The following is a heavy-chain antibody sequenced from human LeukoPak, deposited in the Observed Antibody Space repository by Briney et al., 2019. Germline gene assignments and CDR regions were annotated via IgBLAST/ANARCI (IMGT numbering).Heavy chain of an antibody. D-gene: IGHD2-15*01. V-gene: IGHV3-23*01. CDR1: GLTFSSYA. J-gene: IGHJ3*02. Sequence: QAGGSLRLSCAASGLTFSSYAMNWVRQAPGKGLEWVSAISGSGGSTYYADSVKGRFTMSRDISKNTLYLQMDSLRAEDTAVYYCAKASVAATTRCAFDIWGQGTMVTVSS. CDR2: ISGSGGST. CDR3: AKASVAATTRCAFDI.